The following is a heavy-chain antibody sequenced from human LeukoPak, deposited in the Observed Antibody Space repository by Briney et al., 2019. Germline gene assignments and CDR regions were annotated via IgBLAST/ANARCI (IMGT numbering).Heavy chain of an antibody. J-gene: IGHJ4*02. Sequence: GGSLRLSCAASGFTFSSYGMHWVRQAPGKGLEWVAVISYDGSNKYYPDSVKGRFTISRDNSKNTLYLQMNSLRAEDTAVYYCAKDRGPQWVPLYYFDYWGQGTLVTVSS. D-gene: IGHD6-19*01. V-gene: IGHV3-30*18. CDR3: AKDRGPQWVPLYYFDY. CDR2: ISYDGSNK. CDR1: GFTFSSYG.